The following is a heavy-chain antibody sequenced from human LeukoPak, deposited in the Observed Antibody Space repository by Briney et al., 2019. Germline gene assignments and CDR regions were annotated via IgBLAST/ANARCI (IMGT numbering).Heavy chain of an antibody. D-gene: IGHD2-2*01. Sequence: ASVKVSFTASGYTFTSYDINWVRQATGQGLEWMGWMNPNSGNTGYAQKFQGRVTMTRNTSISTAYMELSSLRSEDTAVYYCARVQDTRDFDYWGQGTLVTVSS. CDR1: GYTFTSYD. CDR3: ARVQDTRDFDY. V-gene: IGHV1-8*01. CDR2: MNPNSGNT. J-gene: IGHJ4*02.